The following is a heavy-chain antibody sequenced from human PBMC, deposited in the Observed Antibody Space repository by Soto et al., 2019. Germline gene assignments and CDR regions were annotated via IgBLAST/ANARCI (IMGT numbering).Heavy chain of an antibody. CDR2: INPKSGGT. CDR1: GYTFTGYY. Sequence: ASVKVSCKASGYTFTGYYMHWVRQAPGQGHEWMGWINPKSGGTNYAEKFQCTLTMTRDTSISTAYMELSRLRSDATAVYYCARHTQELLCFGELSDYYFGMDVSGQGTTVTV. D-gene: IGHD3-10*01. J-gene: IGHJ6*02. CDR3: ARHTQELLCFGELSDYYFGMDV. V-gene: IGHV1-2*02.